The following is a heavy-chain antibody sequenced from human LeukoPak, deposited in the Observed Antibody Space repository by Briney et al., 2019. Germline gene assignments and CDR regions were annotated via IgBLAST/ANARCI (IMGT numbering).Heavy chain of an antibody. Sequence: GASVKVSCKVSGYTLPQLSIHWVRQAPGKGLEWMGGFNPEDGDTIYAQTFQGRVTMTEDTSTDTAYMQLSSLTSEDTAVYYCATEATYFAYWGQGTLVTVSS. CDR1: GYTLPQLS. CDR2: FNPEDGDT. V-gene: IGHV1-24*01. CDR3: ATEATYFAY. J-gene: IGHJ4*02.